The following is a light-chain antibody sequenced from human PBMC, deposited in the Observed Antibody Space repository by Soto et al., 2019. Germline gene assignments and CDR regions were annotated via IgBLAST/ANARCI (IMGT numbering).Light chain of an antibody. J-gene: IGLJ2*01. CDR2: DVS. CDR1: SSDVGGYNY. CDR3: SSYTSSSTLGV. V-gene: IGLV2-14*01. Sequence: QSALTQPASVSGSPGQSITISCTGTSSDVGGYNYVSWYQQHPGKAPKLMIYDVSNRPSGVSNRFSGSKSGNTASLTISGLQAEDEAHYYCSSYTSSSTLGVFGGGPKLTVL.